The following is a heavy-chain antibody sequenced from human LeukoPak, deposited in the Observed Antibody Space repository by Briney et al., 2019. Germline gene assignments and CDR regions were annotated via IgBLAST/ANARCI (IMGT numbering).Heavy chain of an antibody. Sequence: PSETLSLTCTVSGGSISSYYWSWIRQPPGKGLEWIGYIYYSGSTNYNPSLKSRVTISVDTSKNQFSLKLSSVTAAGTAVYYCARVRHGGGWYELGRFDYWGQGTLVTVSS. CDR2: IYYSGST. J-gene: IGHJ4*02. CDR1: GGSISSYY. D-gene: IGHD6-19*01. CDR3: ARVRHGGGWYELGRFDY. V-gene: IGHV4-59*01.